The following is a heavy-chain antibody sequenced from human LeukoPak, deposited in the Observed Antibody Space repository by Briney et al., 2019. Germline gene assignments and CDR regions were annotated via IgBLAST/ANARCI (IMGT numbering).Heavy chain of an antibody. D-gene: IGHD3-10*01. Sequence: GGSLRLSCEASGFTFSSYAMTWVRQAAGKGLEWVSSISGSGGYSYYTDSVQGRFTISRDNAKNTLYLIMNSLRAEDTAVYYCARDGSRGGLDYWGQGTLVTVSS. CDR1: GFTFSSYA. V-gene: IGHV3-23*01. CDR3: ARDGSRGGLDY. CDR2: ISGSGGYS. J-gene: IGHJ4*02.